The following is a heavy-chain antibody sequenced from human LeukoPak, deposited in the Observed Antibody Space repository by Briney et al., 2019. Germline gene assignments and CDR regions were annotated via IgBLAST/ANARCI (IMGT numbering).Heavy chain of an antibody. CDR1: GGSFSGYY. D-gene: IGHD3-10*01. CDR2: INHSGST. CDR3: ATGTGVFDD. J-gene: IGHJ4*02. Sequence: SETLSLTCAVYGGSFSGYYWSWIRQPPGKGLEWIGEINHSGSTNYNPSLKSRVTISVDTSKNQFSLKLSSVTPEDTAVYYCATGTGVFDDWGQGTLVTVSS. V-gene: IGHV4-34*01.